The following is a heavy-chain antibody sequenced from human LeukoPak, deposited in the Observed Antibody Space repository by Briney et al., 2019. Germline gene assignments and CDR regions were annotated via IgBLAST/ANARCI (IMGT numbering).Heavy chain of an antibody. V-gene: IGHV3-23*01. CDR3: AKDPYDSSGYYGTHYFDY. CDR1: GFTFSSYA. J-gene: IGHJ4*02. CDR2: ISGTGGST. D-gene: IGHD3-22*01. Sequence: GSLRLSCAGSGFTFSSYAMSWVRQAPGKGLEWVSAISGTGGSTYYADSVKGRFTISRDNSKNTLYLQMNSLRAEDTAVYYCAKDPYDSSGYYGTHYFDYWGQGTLVTVSS.